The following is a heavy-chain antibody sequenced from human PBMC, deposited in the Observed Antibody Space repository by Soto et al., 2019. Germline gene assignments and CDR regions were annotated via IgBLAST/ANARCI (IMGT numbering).Heavy chain of an antibody. J-gene: IGHJ4*02. D-gene: IGHD3-22*01. CDR2: IHSSGRT. V-gene: IGHV4-30-4*01. CDR3: TRYNYESTGYPGFDY. Sequence: QVQLQSSGPGLVKPSQTLSLTCSVSGGSFSSFDYYWSWIRQSPGKGLEWIGYIHSSGRTYYNPSLKTRLTISINTSQNHFSLKLSSVTVADTAVYYCTRYNYESTGYPGFDYWGQGTLVAVSS. CDR1: GGSFSSFDYY.